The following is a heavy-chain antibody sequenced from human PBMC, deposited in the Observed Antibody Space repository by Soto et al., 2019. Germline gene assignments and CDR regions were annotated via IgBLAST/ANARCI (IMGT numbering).Heavy chain of an antibody. J-gene: IGHJ4*02. CDR3: ARGRVAVAPLDY. D-gene: IGHD6-19*01. CDR1: GYNFTSYW. V-gene: IGHV5-10-1*01. Sequence: GESLKISCKGSGYNFTSYWIDWVRQMPEKGLEWMGRIDPSDSYTNYSPSFQGHVTISADKTISTAYLQWSSLKASDTAMYYCARGRVAVAPLDYWGQGTLVTV. CDR2: IDPSDSYT.